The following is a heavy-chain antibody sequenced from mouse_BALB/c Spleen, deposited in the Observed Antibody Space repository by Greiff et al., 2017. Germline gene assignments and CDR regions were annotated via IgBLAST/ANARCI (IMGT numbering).Heavy chain of an antibody. D-gene: IGHD2-3*01. CDR2: ISYSGST. J-gene: IGHJ2*01. V-gene: IGHV3-8*02. CDR1: GDSITSGY. CDR3: ARWIYDGYYVDY. Sequence: EVKVEESGPSLVKPSQTLSLTCSVTGDSITSGYWNWIRKFPGNKLEYMGYISYSGSTYYNPSLKSRISITRDTSKNQYYLQLNSVTTEDTATYYCARWIYDGYYVDYWGQGTTLTVSS.